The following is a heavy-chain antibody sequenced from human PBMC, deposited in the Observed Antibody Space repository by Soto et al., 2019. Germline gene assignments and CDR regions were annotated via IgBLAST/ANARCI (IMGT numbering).Heavy chain of an antibody. Sequence: ASVKGSCKASGYTFTRYYMHCVRQAPGQGLEWMGIINPSGGSTSYAQKFQGRVTMTRDTSTSTVYMELSSLRSEDTAVYYCARAPSYGDYSWIIDYWGHGTLVTVSS. CDR2: INPSGGST. D-gene: IGHD4-17*01. V-gene: IGHV1-46*01. CDR3: ARAPSYGDYSWIIDY. J-gene: IGHJ4*03. CDR1: GYTFTRYY.